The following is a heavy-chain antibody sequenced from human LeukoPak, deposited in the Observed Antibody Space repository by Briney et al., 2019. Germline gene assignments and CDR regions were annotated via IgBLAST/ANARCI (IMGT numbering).Heavy chain of an antibody. CDR2: ISSSSSTI. CDR1: GFTFSSYS. CDR3: ARDRSPSITIFGAPFDP. V-gene: IGHV3-48*01. J-gene: IGHJ5*02. Sequence: GGPLRLSCAASGFTFSSYSMNWVRQAPGKGLEWVSYISSSSSTIYYADSAKGRFAISRDNAKNSLYLQMNSLRAEDTALYYCARDRSPSITIFGAPFDPWGQGTLVTVSS. D-gene: IGHD3-3*01.